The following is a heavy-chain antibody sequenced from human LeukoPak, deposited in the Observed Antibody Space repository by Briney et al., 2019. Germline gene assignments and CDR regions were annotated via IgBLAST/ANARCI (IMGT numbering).Heavy chain of an antibody. CDR2: INHSGRT. J-gene: IGHJ4*02. D-gene: IGHD3-22*01. V-gene: IGHV4-34*01. CDR1: GDSFIGYF. CDR3: ARTSGFFDSSGFYQQNPYYFQY. Sequence: SETLSLTCAASGDSFIGYFWTWIRQAPGKGLEWIGDINHSGRTNYNPSLQRRVSISVDTSKNQFSLNVTSVTGTDTAVYYCARTSGFFDSSGFYQQNPYYFQYWGQGVLVTVSS.